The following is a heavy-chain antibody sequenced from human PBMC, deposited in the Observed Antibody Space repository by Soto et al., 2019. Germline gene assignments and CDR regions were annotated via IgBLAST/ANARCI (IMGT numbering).Heavy chain of an antibody. CDR1: GYTFTSYA. CDR3: ARDDVLCDGGRCYGVPLDV. Sequence: ASVKVSCKASGYTFTSYAINWVRQATGQRLEWMGWMYAGNGHTYYADSVKGRFTISRDTSENTLHLQMDSLRAEDTAVYYCARDDVLCDGGRCYGVPLDVWGKGTTVTVS. CDR2: MYAGNGHT. V-gene: IGHV1-8*01. J-gene: IGHJ6*03. D-gene: IGHD2-15*01.